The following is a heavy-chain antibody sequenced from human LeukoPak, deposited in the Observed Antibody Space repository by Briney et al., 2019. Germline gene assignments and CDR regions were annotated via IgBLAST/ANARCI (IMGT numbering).Heavy chain of an antibody. Sequence: GGSLRLSCAASGFTFSSYWMHWVRQAPGKGLVWVSRINSDGSSTSYADSAKGRFTISRDNAKNTLYLQMNSLRAEDTAVYYCARASKGYDSSAYYYGYWGQGTLVTVSS. CDR3: ARASKGYDSSAYYYGY. D-gene: IGHD3-22*01. CDR2: INSDGSST. J-gene: IGHJ4*02. CDR1: GFTFSSYW. V-gene: IGHV3-74*01.